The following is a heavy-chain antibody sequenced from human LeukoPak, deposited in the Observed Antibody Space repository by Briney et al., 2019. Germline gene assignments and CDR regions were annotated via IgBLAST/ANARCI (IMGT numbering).Heavy chain of an antibody. CDR3: ARLTYSSWPHYYYYGMDV. D-gene: IGHD6-13*01. CDR1: GFTISSYA. V-gene: IGHV3-30*04. J-gene: IGHJ6*02. CDR2: ISYDGSNK. Sequence: GGSLRLSCAASGFTISSYAMHWVRQAPGKGLEWVAVISYDGSNKYYADSVKGRFTISRDNSKNTLYLQMNSLRAEDTAVYYCARLTYSSWPHYYYYGMDVWGQGTTVTVSS.